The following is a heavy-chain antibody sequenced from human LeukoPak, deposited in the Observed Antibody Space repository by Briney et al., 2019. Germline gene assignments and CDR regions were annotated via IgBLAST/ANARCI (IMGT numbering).Heavy chain of an antibody. D-gene: IGHD1-1*01. J-gene: IGHJ4*02. V-gene: IGHV3-7*01. CDR2: IKQDGSEK. CDR3: ASRTTLGY. Sequence: GGSLRLSCAASGFIFSSYWMSWVRQAPGKGLEWVANIKQDGSEKYYVDSVKGRFTISRDNAKNSLYLQMNSLRAEDTAVYYCASRTTLGYWGQGTLVTVSS. CDR1: GFIFSSYW.